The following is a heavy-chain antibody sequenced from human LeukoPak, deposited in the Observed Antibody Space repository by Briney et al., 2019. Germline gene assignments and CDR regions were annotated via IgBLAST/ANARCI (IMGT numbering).Heavy chain of an antibody. D-gene: IGHD3-22*01. CDR1: GGSISSYY. CDR3: ARQNEGYYYDSSGLNWFDP. Sequence: KPSETLSLTRTVSGGSISSYYWSWIRQPPGKGLEWIGYIYYSGSTNYNPSLKSRVTISVDTSKNQFSLKLSSVTAADTAVYYCARQNEGYYYDSSGLNWFDPWGQGTLVTVSS. J-gene: IGHJ5*02. CDR2: IYYSGST. V-gene: IGHV4-59*08.